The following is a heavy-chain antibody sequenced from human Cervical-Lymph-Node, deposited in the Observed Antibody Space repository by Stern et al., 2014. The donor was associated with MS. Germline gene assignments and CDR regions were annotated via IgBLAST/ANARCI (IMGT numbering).Heavy chain of an antibody. CDR1: GFTFSSYA. CDR2: ISHDGRNE. D-gene: IGHD6-13*01. V-gene: IGHV3-30*01. J-gene: IGHJ5*01. Sequence: VQLMESGGGVVQPGWSLRLSCAASGFTFSSYALHWVRQTPGKGLEWGGRISHDGRNEHYADSVKGRITIYRDKSKNTLYLQMNSLKPEDTAVYYCARDRGSSSWYSGWIDSWGQGTLVIAS. CDR3: ARDRGSSSWYSGWIDS.